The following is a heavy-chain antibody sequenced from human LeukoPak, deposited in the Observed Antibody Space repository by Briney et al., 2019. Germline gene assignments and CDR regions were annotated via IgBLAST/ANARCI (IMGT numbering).Heavy chain of an antibody. J-gene: IGHJ4*02. CDR1: GGSISSYY. Sequence: SETLSLTCTVSGGSISSYYWSRIRQPPGKGLEWIGYIYYSGSTNYNPSLKSRVTISVDTSKNQFSLKLSSVTAADTAVYYCARGDRYYDSSGSLDYWGQGTLVTVSS. D-gene: IGHD3-22*01. CDR2: IYYSGST. V-gene: IGHV4-59*01. CDR3: ARGDRYYDSSGSLDY.